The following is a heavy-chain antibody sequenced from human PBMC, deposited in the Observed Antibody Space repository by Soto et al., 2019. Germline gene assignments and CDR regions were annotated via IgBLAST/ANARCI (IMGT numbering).Heavy chain of an antibody. V-gene: IGHV1-2*02. Sequence: QVQLVQSGADVKKPGASVKVSCKASGYTFTSYYIHWVRQAPGQGLEWMGWINPNSGGTHYAQKFQGRVTMTGDTSLSTAYMELTSLRSDDTAVYYCARTNIRGNYFYSLDVWGLGTTVTVSS. CDR2: INPNSGGT. CDR1: GYTFTSYY. CDR3: ARTNIRGNYFYSLDV. J-gene: IGHJ6*02. D-gene: IGHD3-16*01.